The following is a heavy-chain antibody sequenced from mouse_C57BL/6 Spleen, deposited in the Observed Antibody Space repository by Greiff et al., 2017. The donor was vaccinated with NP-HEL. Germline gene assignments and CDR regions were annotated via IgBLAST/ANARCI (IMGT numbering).Heavy chain of an antibody. CDR3: ATPPSTVVATDYAMDN. J-gene: IGHJ4*01. CDR2: IDPANGNT. Sequence: VQLQQSVAELVRPGASVKLSCTASGFNIKNTYMHWVKQRPEQGLEWIGRIDPANGNTKYAPKFQGKATITADTSSNTAYLQLSSLTSEDTAIYYCATPPSTVVATDYAMDNWGQGTSVTVSS. V-gene: IGHV14-3*01. CDR1: GFNIKNTY. D-gene: IGHD1-1*01.